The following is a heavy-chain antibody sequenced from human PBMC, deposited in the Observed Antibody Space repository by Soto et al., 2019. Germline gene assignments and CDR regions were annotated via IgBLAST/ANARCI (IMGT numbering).Heavy chain of an antibody. CDR1: GFSFSGYS. V-gene: IGHV3-48*01. J-gene: IGHJ6*03. CDR2: ISSSSSTI. CDR3: ARGMVVPNYYYYYYYMDV. Sequence: PGGSLGRSSGASGFSFSGYSVNWVRQAPGKGLEWVSYISSSSSTIYYADSVKGRFTISRDNAKNSLYLQMNSLRAEDTAVYYCARGMVVPNYYYYYYYMDVWGKGTTVTVSS. D-gene: IGHD3-10*01.